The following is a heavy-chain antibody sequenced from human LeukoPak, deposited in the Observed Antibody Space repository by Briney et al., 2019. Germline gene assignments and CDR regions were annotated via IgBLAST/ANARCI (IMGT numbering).Heavy chain of an antibody. CDR1: GGSLSSDSYY. J-gene: IGHJ4*02. CDR3: ARGLVVVAAKDY. V-gene: IGHV4-61*01. D-gene: IGHD2-15*01. CDR2: FYYSGST. Sequence: PSETLSLTCTVSGGSLSSDSYYWSWIRQPPGKALEWIGYFYYSGSTNYNPSLKSRVTISVDTSKNQFSLKLSSVTAADTAVYYCARGLVVVAAKDYWGQGTLVTVSS.